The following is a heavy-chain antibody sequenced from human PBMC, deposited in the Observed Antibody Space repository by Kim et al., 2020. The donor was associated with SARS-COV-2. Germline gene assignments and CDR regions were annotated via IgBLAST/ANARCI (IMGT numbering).Heavy chain of an antibody. CDR1: GGSISSSSYY. CDR2: IYYSGST. J-gene: IGHJ4*02. D-gene: IGHD3-22*01. CDR3: AWNYYYYDSSGYYWEGPKY. Sequence: SETLSLTCTVSGGSISSSSYYWGWIRQPPGKGLEWIGSIYYSGSTYYNPSLKSRVTISVDTSKNQFSLKLSSVTAADTAVYYCAWNYYYYDSSGYYWEGPKYWGQGTLVTVSS. V-gene: IGHV4-39*01.